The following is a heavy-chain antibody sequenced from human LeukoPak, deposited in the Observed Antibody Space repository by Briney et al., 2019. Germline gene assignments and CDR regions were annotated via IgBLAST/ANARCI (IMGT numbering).Heavy chain of an antibody. D-gene: IGHD3-22*01. CDR3: ARGVTYYYDSSGYNLDY. CDR1: GGSISNYY. J-gene: IGHJ4*02. Sequence: SETLSLTCNVSGGSISNYYWTWIRQPPGKGLEWIGYIYYSGSTNYNPSLKSRVTISVDTSKNQFSLKLSSVTAADTAVYYCARGVTYYYDSSGYNLDYWGQGALVTASS. V-gene: IGHV4-59*01. CDR2: IYYSGST.